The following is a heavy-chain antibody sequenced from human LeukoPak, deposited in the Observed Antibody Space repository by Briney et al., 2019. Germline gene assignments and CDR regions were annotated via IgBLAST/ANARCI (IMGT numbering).Heavy chain of an antibody. J-gene: IGHJ4*02. CDR3: AREEVITYSSSWYGVYYFDY. CDR2: IFYSGST. D-gene: IGHD6-13*01. V-gene: IGHV4-59*01. Sequence: NPSETLSLTCTVSGGSISTYYWTWIRQPPGKGLEWIGYIFYSGSTNYNPSLKSRVTILVDTSNNQFSLNLSSVTAADTAVYYCAREEVITYSSSWYGVYYFDYWGQGTLVTVSS. CDR1: GGSISTYY.